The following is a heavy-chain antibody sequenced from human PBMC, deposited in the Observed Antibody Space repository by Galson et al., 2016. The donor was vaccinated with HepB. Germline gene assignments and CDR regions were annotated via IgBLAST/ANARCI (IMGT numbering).Heavy chain of an antibody. CDR2: FYYSGGT. Sequence: TLSLTCTVSGGSISSYFCTWIRQPPGKGLEWIGYFYYSGGTNYNPSLKSRFTISVDTSKNQFSLKLSSVTAADTAVYYCAIVGGGGYWGQGTLVTGSS. D-gene: IGHD3-10*01. CDR3: AIVGGGGY. V-gene: IGHV4-59*01. CDR1: GGSISSYF. J-gene: IGHJ4*02.